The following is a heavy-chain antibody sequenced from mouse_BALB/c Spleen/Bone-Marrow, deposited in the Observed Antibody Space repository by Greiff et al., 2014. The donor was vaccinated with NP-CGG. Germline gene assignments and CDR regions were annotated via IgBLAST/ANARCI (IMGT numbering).Heavy chain of an antibody. CDR3: ASYYYGSSSFAY. CDR1: GFNIKDTY. CDR2: IDPANGNT. V-gene: IGHV14-3*02. J-gene: IGHJ3*01. Sequence: EVKLEESGAELVKPGASVKLSCTASGFNIKDTYMHWVKQRPEQGLEWIGRIDPANGNTKYDPKFQGKATITADTSSNTAYLQLSSLTSEDTAVYHCASYYYGSSSFAYWGQGTMVTVSA. D-gene: IGHD1-1*01.